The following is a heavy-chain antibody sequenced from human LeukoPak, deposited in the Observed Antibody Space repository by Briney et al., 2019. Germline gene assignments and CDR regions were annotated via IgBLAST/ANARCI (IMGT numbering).Heavy chain of an antibody. V-gene: IGHV4-4*07. CDR1: GGSISSYF. CDR2: VYTSGNT. CDR3: ATGDWNGADN. J-gene: IGHJ4*02. D-gene: IGHD1-1*01. Sequence: SETLSLTCTVSGGSISSYFWNWIRQPAGKGLEWIGRVYTSGNTNYSPSLKSRVTMSIDTSKNQFSLELASVTAADTAMYYCATGDWNGADNWGQGTLVVVSS.